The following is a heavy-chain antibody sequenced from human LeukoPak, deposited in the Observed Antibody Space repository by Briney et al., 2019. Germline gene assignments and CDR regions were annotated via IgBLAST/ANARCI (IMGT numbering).Heavy chain of an antibody. CDR2: IYYSGST. J-gene: IGHJ4*02. V-gene: IGHV4-59*01. CDR1: GGSISSYY. CDR3: ARGLGGYCSSTSCYVLDY. D-gene: IGHD2-2*03. Sequence: SETLSLTCTVSGGSISSYYWSWIRQPPGKGLEWIGYIYYSGSTNYNPSLKSRVTISVDTSKNQFSLKLSSVTAADTAVYYCARGLGGYCSSTSCYVLDYWGQGTLVTVSS.